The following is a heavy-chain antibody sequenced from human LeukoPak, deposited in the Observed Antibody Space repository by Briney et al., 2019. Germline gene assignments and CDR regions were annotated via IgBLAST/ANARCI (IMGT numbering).Heavy chain of an antibody. CDR1: GGSISSYC. CDR3: ARDLLSTAGYFDY. CDR2: IYYSGSS. Sequence: SETLSLTCTVSGGSISSYCWSWIRQPPGKGLEWIGYIYYSGSSNYNPSLKSRVTISVDTSKNQFSLNLSSVTAADTAVYYCARDLLSTAGYFDYWGQGTLVTVSS. J-gene: IGHJ4*02. V-gene: IGHV4-59*01. D-gene: IGHD6-19*01.